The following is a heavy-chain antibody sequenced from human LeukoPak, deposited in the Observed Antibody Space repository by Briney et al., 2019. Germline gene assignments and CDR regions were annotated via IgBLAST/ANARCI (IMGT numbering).Heavy chain of an antibody. D-gene: IGHD1-26*01. CDR1: GFTFDDYA. Sequence: PGRSLRLSCAASGFTFDDYALHWVRQAPGKGLEWVSGISSNSAHIGHADSVKGRFTISRDNAKNSLYLQMNSLRVDDTALYYCIKEGGRQHGYFDFWGQGTLVTVSS. J-gene: IGHJ4*02. V-gene: IGHV3-9*01. CDR3: IKEGGRQHGYFDF. CDR2: ISSNSAHI.